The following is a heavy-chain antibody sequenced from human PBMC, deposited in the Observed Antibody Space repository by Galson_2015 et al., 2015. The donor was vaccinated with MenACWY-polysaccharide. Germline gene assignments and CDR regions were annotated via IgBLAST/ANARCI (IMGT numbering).Heavy chain of an antibody. CDR1: GGSVSSTTDY. Sequence: ETLSLTCTVSGGSVSSTTDYWAWLRQSPGKGLEWIGYLSSNGRANRNPSLQSRVSISIDTSTNQFSLRLSSVTAVDTAIYYCAREPTYSGSFGWFDSWGQGTLVTV. J-gene: IGHJ5*01. V-gene: IGHV4-61*01. CDR3: AREPTYSGSFGWFDS. CDR2: LSSNGRA. D-gene: IGHD1-26*01.